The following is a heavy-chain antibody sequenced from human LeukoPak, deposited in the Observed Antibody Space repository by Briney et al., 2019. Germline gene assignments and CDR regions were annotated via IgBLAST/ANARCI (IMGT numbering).Heavy chain of an antibody. CDR3: ARWFRGDTAMAYGMDV. CDR1: GASIRGYY. CDR2: IYYSGST. J-gene: IGHJ6*02. V-gene: IGHV4-59*08. Sequence: SETLSLTCTVSGASIRGYYWSCIRQPPGKGLEWIGYIYYSGSTNYNPSLRSRVTISVDTSKNQYSLKLSSVTAADTAVYYCARWFRGDTAMAYGMDVWGQGTTV. D-gene: IGHD5-18*01.